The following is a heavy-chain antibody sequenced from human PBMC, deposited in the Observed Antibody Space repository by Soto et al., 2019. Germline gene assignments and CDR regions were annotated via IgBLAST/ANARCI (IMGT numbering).Heavy chain of an antibody. CDR1: GYTFTSYD. D-gene: IGHD3-3*01. V-gene: IGHV1-8*01. CDR3: AREVTIRGHDY. CDR2: MNPNRGNT. J-gene: IGHJ4*02. Sequence: QVQLVQSGAEEKKPGASVRVSCKASGYTFTSYDINWVRQATGQGLEWMGWMNPNRGNTGYAQKFQDRVTFTRNPSISPAYRELSSLRSDDTAEYYGAREVTIRGHDYWGQGTLVTVSS.